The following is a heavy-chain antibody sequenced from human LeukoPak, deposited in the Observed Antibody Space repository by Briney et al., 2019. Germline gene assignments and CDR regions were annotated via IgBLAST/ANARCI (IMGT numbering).Heavy chain of an antibody. CDR1: GFTFDDYS. Sequence: GGSLRLSCAASGFTFDDYSMHWVRQAPGKGLEWVSLITWDGTRTYYADSVKGRFSISRDNSKNSLYLQMNSLRAEDTALYYCASGGIYYGAAFDFWGQGTLVTVSS. CDR2: ITWDGTRT. CDR3: ASGGIYYGAAFDF. J-gene: IGHJ4*02. V-gene: IGHV3-43*01. D-gene: IGHD1-26*01.